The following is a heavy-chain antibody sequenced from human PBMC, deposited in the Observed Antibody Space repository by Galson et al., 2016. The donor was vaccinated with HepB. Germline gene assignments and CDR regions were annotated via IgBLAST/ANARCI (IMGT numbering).Heavy chain of an antibody. CDR3: VRSAYSGSYFDY. Sequence: SLRLSCAASGFTVSSNYMTWVRQAPGKGLEWVASIYSGDRTYNADSVKGRFTISRHNSTKTLDLQMNSLRTEDTAVYYCVRSAYSGSYFDYWGQGTLVTVSS. CDR1: GFTVSSNY. CDR2: IYSGDRT. V-gene: IGHV3-53*04. J-gene: IGHJ4*02. D-gene: IGHD1-26*01.